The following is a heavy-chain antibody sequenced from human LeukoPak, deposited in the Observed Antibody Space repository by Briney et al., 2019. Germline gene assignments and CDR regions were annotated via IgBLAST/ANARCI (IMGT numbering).Heavy chain of an antibody. D-gene: IGHD6-19*01. CDR1: GFTFDDYA. CDR2: ITWNRDKI. Sequence: PGGSLRLSCTVSGFTFDDYAMHWVRHTPGKGLEWVSGITWNRDKIGYGDSVKGRFTTSRDNVKNVLYLQMNSLRPEDTALYYCAKDLGSAITSALVLDVWGQGTTVIVS. J-gene: IGHJ6*02. V-gene: IGHV3-9*01. CDR3: AKDLGSAITSALVLDV.